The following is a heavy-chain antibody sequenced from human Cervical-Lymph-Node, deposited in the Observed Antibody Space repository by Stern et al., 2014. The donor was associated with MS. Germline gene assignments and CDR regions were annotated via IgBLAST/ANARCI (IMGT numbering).Heavy chain of an antibody. CDR3: ARGGGLVGYFDY. J-gene: IGHJ4*02. V-gene: IGHV1-69*06. D-gene: IGHD1-26*01. CDR1: GDTFSSYA. CDR2: ISPVFGTT. Sequence: QMQLVQSGAEVKKPGSSVKVSCKASGDTFSSYAINWVRQVPGQGLEWMVGISPVFGTTNYAQKFQVRVTITADKSTNTAYMELMTLRSEDTAVYYCARGGGLVGYFDYWGQGTLVSVSS.